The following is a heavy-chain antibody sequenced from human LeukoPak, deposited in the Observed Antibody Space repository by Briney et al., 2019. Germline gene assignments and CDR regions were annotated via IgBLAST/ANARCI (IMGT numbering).Heavy chain of an antibody. CDR2: INPNSGGT. V-gene: IGHV1-2*02. CDR1: GYTFTGYY. J-gene: IGHJ4*02. Sequence: ASVKVSCKASGYTFTGYYMHWVRQAPGQGPEWMGWINPNSGGTNYAQKFQGRVTMTRDTSISTAYMELSRLRSDDTAVYYCARVSYGFWSGFLGYWGQGTLVTVSS. CDR3: ARVSYGFWSGFLGY. D-gene: IGHD3-3*01.